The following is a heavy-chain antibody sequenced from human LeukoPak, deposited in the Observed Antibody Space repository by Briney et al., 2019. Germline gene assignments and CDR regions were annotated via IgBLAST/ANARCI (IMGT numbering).Heavy chain of an antibody. CDR1: GGSISSYY. CDR2: IYYSGST. Sequence: SETLSLTCTVSGGSISSYYWSWIRQPPGKGLEWIGYIYYSGSTNYNPSLKSRVTISVDTSKNQFSLKLSSVTVADTAVYYCARLLYYYGSGSIVVDPWGQGTLVAVSS. D-gene: IGHD3-10*01. CDR3: ARLLYYYGSGSIVVDP. J-gene: IGHJ5*02. V-gene: IGHV4-59*08.